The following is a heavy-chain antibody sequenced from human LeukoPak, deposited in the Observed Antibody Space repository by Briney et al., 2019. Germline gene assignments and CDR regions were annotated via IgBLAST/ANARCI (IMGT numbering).Heavy chain of an antibody. CDR3: ARTYCSGGSCYSGWYFDL. J-gene: IGHJ2*01. Sequence: GESLKISCKGSGYSFTSYWIGWVRQMPGKGLEWMGIIYPGDSETRYSPSFQGQVPISADKSISTAYLQWSSLKASDTAMYYCARTYCSGGSCYSGWYFDLWGRGTLVTVSS. V-gene: IGHV5-51*01. CDR1: GYSFTSYW. D-gene: IGHD2-15*01. CDR2: IYPGDSET.